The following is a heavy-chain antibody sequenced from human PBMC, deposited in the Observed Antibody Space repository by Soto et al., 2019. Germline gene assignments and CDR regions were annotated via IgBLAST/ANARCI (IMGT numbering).Heavy chain of an antibody. J-gene: IGHJ6*02. CDR1: GGTFSKDA. CDR3: TRVLGYTFEPGKTRYYAMDV. CDR2: LIPVFGSP. D-gene: IGHD5-18*01. Sequence: QVQLVQSGAEVQKPGSSVTVSCKTSGGTFSKDALNWVRQAPGQGLEWMGLLIPVFGSPIYAQKFQGRIMIIAGEFTYTIFMDLNRLRSEDTAVYYCTRVLGYTFEPGKTRYYAMDVWGQGTPVFVS. V-gene: IGHV1-69*01.